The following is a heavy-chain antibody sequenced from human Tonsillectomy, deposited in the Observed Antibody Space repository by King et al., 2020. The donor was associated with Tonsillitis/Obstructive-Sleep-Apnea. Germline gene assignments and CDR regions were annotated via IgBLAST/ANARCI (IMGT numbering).Heavy chain of an antibody. J-gene: IGHJ3*02. CDR2: ISGDGKTT. CDR3: AKIGDNGRDLRGAFDI. V-gene: IGHV3-43*02. D-gene: IGHD1-26*01. CDR1: GFTFDDYT. Sequence: VQLVESGGGVVQPGGSLRLSCAASGFTFDDYTMHWVRQVPGKGLEWVSLISGDGKTTSHVDPVKGRFTISRDNSKNSLYLQMNSLRPEDTALYYCAKIGDNGRDLRGAFDIWGQGKMVTVSS.